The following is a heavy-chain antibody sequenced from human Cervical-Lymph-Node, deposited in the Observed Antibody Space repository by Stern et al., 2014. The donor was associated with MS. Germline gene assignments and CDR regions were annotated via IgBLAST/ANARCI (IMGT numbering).Heavy chain of an antibody. J-gene: IGHJ6*02. V-gene: IGHV3-30*03. CDR3: MGVGDAMHV. CDR2: MSFVGGNK. Sequence: QLVQSGGGVVQPGRSLTLSCAASGFSLSNSGMPWVRQAPGKGLEWVAVMSFVGGNKKYGDSVKGRFSISRDMANNTLFLQMNSLRPEDTAVYYCMGVGDAMHVWGQGTTVIVSS. CDR1: GFSLSNSG.